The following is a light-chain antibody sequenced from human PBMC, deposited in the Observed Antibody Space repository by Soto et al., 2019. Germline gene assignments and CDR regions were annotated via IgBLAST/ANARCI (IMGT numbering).Light chain of an antibody. J-gene: IGKJ4*01. CDR2: DAS. V-gene: IGKV3-11*01. CDR3: QQRVNWPPT. Sequence: EVVLTQSPASLSLSPGDRATLSCRADQSVSDYLAWYQQKPGQPSRLLFFDASSRATGVPHRFSAGGSGTDFTLIISSLQPEDFAVYYCQQRVNWPPTFGGGTKVEI. CDR1: QSVSDY.